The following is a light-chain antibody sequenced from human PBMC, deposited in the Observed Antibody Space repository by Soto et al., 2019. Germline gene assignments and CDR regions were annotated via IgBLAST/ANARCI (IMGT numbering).Light chain of an antibody. V-gene: IGKV3-20*01. CDR3: QQYGSSTRT. CDR1: QSVSNSY. Sequence: EIVLTQSPCTLSLSPGERATLSCRASQSVSNSYLAWYQQKLGQAPRLLIYGASTRAPGIPDRFSGSGSGTDFTLTISRLEPEDFALYYCQQYGSSTRTFGQGTKVEIK. J-gene: IGKJ1*01. CDR2: GAS.